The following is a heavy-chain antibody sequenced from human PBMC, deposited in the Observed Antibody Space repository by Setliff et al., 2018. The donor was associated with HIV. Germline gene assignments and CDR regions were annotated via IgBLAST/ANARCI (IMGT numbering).Heavy chain of an antibody. J-gene: IGHJ3*02. D-gene: IGHD3-22*01. Sequence: ASVKVSCKASGYTFTGYYMHWVRQAPGQGLEWMGWINPNSGGTNYEQKFQGRVTVTMDTSTSTAYMELRSLRSDDTAVYYCAREPRYYHTSGTDAFDIWGQGTMVTVSS. V-gene: IGHV1-2*02. CDR3: AREPRYYHTSGTDAFDI. CDR1: GYTFTGYY. CDR2: INPNSGGT.